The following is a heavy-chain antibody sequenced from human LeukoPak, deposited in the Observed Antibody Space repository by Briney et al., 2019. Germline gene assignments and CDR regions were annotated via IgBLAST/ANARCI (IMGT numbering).Heavy chain of an antibody. V-gene: IGHV3-30*18. Sequence: GESLTLSCAASGFTFSSYGMHWVRQAPGKGLEWVAVISYDGSNKYYADSVKGRLTISRDNSKNTLYLQMNSLRAQDTAVYYCAKDLRYQLLSYYYYYGMDVWGQGTTVTVSS. J-gene: IGHJ6*02. CDR3: AKDLRYQLLSYYYYYGMDV. D-gene: IGHD2-2*01. CDR2: ISYDGSNK. CDR1: GFTFSSYG.